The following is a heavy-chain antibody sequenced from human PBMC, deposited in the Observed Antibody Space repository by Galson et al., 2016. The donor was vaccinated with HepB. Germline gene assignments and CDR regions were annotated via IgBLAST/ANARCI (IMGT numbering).Heavy chain of an antibody. D-gene: IGHD1-26*01. J-gene: IGHJ4*02. CDR2: ISYDGSNK. CDR1: GFTYTSYC. Sequence: SLRLSCAASGFTYTSYCMHWVRQAPGKGLEWVAAISYDGSNKYYADSVKGRFIISRDNSKTALYLQMNSLRAEDTAVYFCAKDYSGSYPIYYFDYWGQGTLVTVSS. CDR3: AKDYSGSYPIYYFDY. V-gene: IGHV3-30*18.